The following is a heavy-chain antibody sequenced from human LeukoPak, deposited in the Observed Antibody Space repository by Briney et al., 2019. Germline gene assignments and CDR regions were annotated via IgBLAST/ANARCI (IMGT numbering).Heavy chain of an antibody. D-gene: IGHD1-26*01. CDR3: AREGVSGATANHYD. J-gene: IGHJ4*02. V-gene: IGHV3-7*01. CDR1: GFTFSTYW. CDR2: INQDGNAK. Sequence: GGSLRLSCAATGFTFSTYWMSWVRQVPGKGLEWVANINQDGNAKYYVDSVKGRFTISRDNAKNSLYLQMNSLRAEDTGVYYCAREGVSGATANHYDWGQGSLVTVSS.